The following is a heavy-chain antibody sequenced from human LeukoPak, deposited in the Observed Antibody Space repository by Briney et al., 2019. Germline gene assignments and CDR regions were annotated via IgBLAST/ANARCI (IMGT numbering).Heavy chain of an antibody. CDR3: ANEYSKGDV. Sequence: GGFLRLSCAASGFTFSDYYMSWIRQAPGKGLEWVSGISGSGGNTYYADSVKGRFTISRDNSKNTLYLQMNSLRAEDAAVYYCANEYSKGDVWGQGTMVTVSS. V-gene: IGHV3-23*01. J-gene: IGHJ3*01. CDR2: ISGSGGNT. CDR1: GFTFSDYY. D-gene: IGHD4-11*01.